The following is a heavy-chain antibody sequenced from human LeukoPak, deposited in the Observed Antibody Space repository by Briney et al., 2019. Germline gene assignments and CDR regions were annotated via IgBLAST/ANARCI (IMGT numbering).Heavy chain of an antibody. CDR2: IRYDGSNK. Sequence: PGGSLRLSCAASGLTFSSYGMHWVRQAPGKGLEWVAFIRYDGSNKYYADSVKGRFTISRDNSKNTLYLQMNSLRAEDTAVYYCAKEQQLVRYFDYWGQGTLVTVSS. D-gene: IGHD6-13*01. J-gene: IGHJ4*02. CDR3: AKEQQLVRYFDY. CDR1: GLTFSSYG. V-gene: IGHV3-30*02.